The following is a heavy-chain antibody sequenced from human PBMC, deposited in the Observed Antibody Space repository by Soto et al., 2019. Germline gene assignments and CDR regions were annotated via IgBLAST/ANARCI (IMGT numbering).Heavy chain of an antibody. Sequence: QVQLVQSGAEVKKPGASVKVSCKASGYTFTSYAMHWVRQAPGQRLEWMGWINAGNGNTKYSQKFQGRVTITRDTSASTAYMELSSLRSADTAVYYCARDYYDSRGESCDWFDPWGQGTLVTVSS. J-gene: IGHJ5*02. D-gene: IGHD3-22*01. CDR1: GYTFTSYA. V-gene: IGHV1-3*01. CDR3: ARDYYDSRGESCDWFDP. CDR2: INAGNGNT.